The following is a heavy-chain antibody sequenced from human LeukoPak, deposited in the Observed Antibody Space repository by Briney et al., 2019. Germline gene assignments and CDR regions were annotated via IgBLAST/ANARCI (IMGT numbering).Heavy chain of an antibody. CDR3: ATARRSVGSLPADFDF. D-gene: IGHD1-26*01. CDR2: ISGYNPYNANT. Sequence: ASVKVSCKASDYTFTNYDFTWVRQPPGQGLEWMGWISGYNPYNANTKYAQNFQGRVTMTTETSTTTTYMELRSLRSDDTAVYYCATARRSVGSLPADFDFWGQGTLVTVSS. V-gene: IGHV1-18*04. J-gene: IGHJ4*02. CDR1: DYTFTNYD.